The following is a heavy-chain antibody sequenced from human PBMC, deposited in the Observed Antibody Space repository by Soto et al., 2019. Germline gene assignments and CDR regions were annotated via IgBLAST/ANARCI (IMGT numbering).Heavy chain of an antibody. D-gene: IGHD3-16*01. CDR3: ARGRFRRTWFDP. J-gene: IGHJ5*02. CDR1: GYTFTNYD. Sequence: QVQLVQTGAEVKKPGASVKVSCKASGYTFTNYDIYWVRQATGQGLEWMGWMNPDSGNTGQSKQFQGRVTMTRDSSISTAYMEMSSLRSEDTAVYYWARGRFRRTWFDPWGQGTLVTVSS. CDR2: MNPDSGNT. V-gene: IGHV1-8*01.